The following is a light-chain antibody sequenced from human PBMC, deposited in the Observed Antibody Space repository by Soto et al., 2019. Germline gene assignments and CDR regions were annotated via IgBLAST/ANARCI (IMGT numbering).Light chain of an antibody. J-gene: IGLJ2*01. CDR3: AAWHDSLNGPV. CDR1: SSNIGGHT. CDR2: NNN. V-gene: IGLV1-44*01. Sequence: QAVVTQPPSASGTPGQRVTISCSGSSSNIGGHTVNWYQQLPGTAPKLLIYNNNQRPSGVPDRFSGSKSGTSASLAISGLQSEDEADYYCAAWHDSLNGPVFGGGTKVTVL.